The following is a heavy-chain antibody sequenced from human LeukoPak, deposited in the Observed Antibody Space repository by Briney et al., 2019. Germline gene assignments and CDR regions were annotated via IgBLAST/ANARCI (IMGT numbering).Heavy chain of an antibody. Sequence: GASVKVSCKASGGTFSSYATSWVRQAPGQGLEWMGRIIPILGIANYAQKFQGRVTITADKSTSTAYMELSSLRSEDTAVYYCARVGELRWIQNTKLKFDYWGQGTLVTVSS. CDR3: ARVGELRWIQNTKLKFDY. D-gene: IGHD5-18*01. J-gene: IGHJ4*02. CDR1: GGTFSSYA. V-gene: IGHV1-69*04. CDR2: IIPILGIA.